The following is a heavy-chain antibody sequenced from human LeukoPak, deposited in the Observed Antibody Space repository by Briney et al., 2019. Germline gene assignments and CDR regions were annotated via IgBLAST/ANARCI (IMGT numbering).Heavy chain of an antibody. V-gene: IGHV3-48*01. CDR1: GFTFSSYS. D-gene: IGHD6-19*01. Sequence: PGGSLRLSCAASGFTFSSYSMNWVRQAPGRGLEWVSYISSSSSNIYYADSVKGRFTISRDNAKNSLYLQMNSLRAEDTAVYYCARDFKAVAGYYFDYWGQGTLVTVSS. CDR3: ARDFKAVAGYYFDY. CDR2: ISSSSSNI. J-gene: IGHJ4*02.